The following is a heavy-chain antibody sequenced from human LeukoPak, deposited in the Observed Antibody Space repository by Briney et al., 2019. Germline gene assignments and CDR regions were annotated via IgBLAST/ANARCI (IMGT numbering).Heavy chain of an antibody. Sequence: PSETLSLTCSVSGGSISSSSYYWGWIRQSTGKGLEWIGTIYYSGSTYYNPSLKSRVTISVVTSKNQFSLKLRSVTAADTAVYYCARRGDILTGFPFDYWGQGTLVTVSS. CDR1: GGSISSSSYY. D-gene: IGHD3-9*01. CDR2: IYYSGST. V-gene: IGHV4-39*01. J-gene: IGHJ4*02. CDR3: ARRGDILTGFPFDY.